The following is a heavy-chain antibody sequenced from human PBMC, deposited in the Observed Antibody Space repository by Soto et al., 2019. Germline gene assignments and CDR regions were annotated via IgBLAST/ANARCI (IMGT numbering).Heavy chain of an antibody. CDR1: GDSISNGGYY. Sequence: QVQLQESGPGLVKPSQTLSLTCSVSGDSISNGGYYWNWIRQHPGKGLEWIGYIYYSGTTFYNPSLKSRGKLSVDTAKNQFSLKLSSVTAADTAVYFCARGGYSPQVEAFDIWGQGTMVTVSS. CDR2: IYYSGTT. D-gene: IGHD4-4*01. J-gene: IGHJ3*02. CDR3: ARGGYSPQVEAFDI. V-gene: IGHV4-31*03.